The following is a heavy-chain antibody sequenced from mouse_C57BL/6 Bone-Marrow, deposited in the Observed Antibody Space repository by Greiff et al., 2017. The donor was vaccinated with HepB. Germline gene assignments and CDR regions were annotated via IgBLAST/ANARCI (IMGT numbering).Heavy chain of an antibody. Sequence: EVHLVESGGGLVQPGGSLKLSCAASGFTFSDYYMYWVRQTPEKRLEWVAYISNGGGSTYYPDTVKGRFTISRDNAKNTLYLQMSRLKSEDTAMYYCARRSPYYYGSSSYAMDYWGQGTSVTVSS. V-gene: IGHV5-12*01. D-gene: IGHD1-1*01. J-gene: IGHJ4*01. CDR3: ARRSPYYYGSSSYAMDY. CDR1: GFTFSDYY. CDR2: ISNGGGST.